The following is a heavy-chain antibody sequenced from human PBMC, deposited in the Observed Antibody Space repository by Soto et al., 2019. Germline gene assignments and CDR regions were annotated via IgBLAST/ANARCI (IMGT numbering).Heavy chain of an antibody. J-gene: IGHJ4*02. CDR2: VHDSGRS. Sequence: QVQLQESGPGLVKPSETLSLTCTVSSDSITNYYWTWIRQSPGKGLEWIGYVHDSGRSNYNPSLKRRVKISVDTSKKQFSLKVNSVTAADTAVYYCAIVGGTRGWYWGQGTLVTVSS. CDR3: AIVGGTRGWY. D-gene: IGHD2-15*01. CDR1: SDSITNYY. V-gene: IGHV4-59*01.